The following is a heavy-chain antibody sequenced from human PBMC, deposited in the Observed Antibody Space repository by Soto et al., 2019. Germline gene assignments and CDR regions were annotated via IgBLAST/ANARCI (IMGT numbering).Heavy chain of an antibody. CDR2: IYWDVDN. D-gene: IGHD3-10*01. Sequence: QITLKESGPALVKPTQTLTLTCTFSGFSLSTSGEAVGWIRQPPGEALEWLALIYWDVDNRYHPTLKTRLTITKDTAKNQVVLTLTNMDPVDTATYYCAHYVSASPAGWLDPWGQGILVTVSS. V-gene: IGHV2-5*02. CDR1: GFSLSTSGEA. CDR3: AHYVSASPAGWLDP. J-gene: IGHJ5*02.